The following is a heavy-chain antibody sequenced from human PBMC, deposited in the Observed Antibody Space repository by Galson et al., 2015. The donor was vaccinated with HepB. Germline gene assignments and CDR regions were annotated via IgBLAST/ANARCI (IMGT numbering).Heavy chain of an antibody. V-gene: IGHV3-43*01. D-gene: IGHD3-10*01. CDR3: AKDMYYYGSGSTTYYYYYGMDV. CDR1: GFTFDDYT. Sequence: SLRLSCAASGFTFDDYTTHWVRQAPGKGLEWVSLISWDGGSTYYADSVKGRFTISRDNSKNSLYLQMNSLRTEDTALYYCAKDMYYYGSGSTTYYYYYGMDVWGQGTTVTVSS. CDR2: ISWDGGST. J-gene: IGHJ6*02.